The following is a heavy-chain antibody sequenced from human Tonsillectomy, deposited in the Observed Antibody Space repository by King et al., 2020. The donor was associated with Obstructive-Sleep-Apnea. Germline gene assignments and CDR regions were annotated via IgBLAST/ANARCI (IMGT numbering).Heavy chain of an antibody. V-gene: IGHV4-39*07. CDR1: GGSISSSNYY. CDR3: ASYVDYPLGGFDF. Sequence: LQESGPGLVKPSETLSLTCTVSGGSISSSNYYWGWIRQPPGKGLEWLAIIYYSGSAYYNPSLQSRVTISINTSKNQFSLRLNSVTPADTAVYYCASYVDYPLGGFDFWGQGSLVTVSS. D-gene: IGHD4-17*01. J-gene: IGHJ4*02. CDR2: IYYSGSA.